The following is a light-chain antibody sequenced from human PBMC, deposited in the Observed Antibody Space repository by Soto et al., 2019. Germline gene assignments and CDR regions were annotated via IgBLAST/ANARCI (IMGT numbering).Light chain of an antibody. V-gene: IGLV2-8*01. Sequence: QSALTQPPSASGSPGQSVTISCTGTSSDVGGYNYVSWYQQHPGKAPKLMIYEVSKRPSGVPDRFSGSKSGNTASLTVSGLQAEDEADYYRSSYAGSNNFVFGTGTKVTAL. CDR2: EVS. CDR1: SSDVGGYNY. J-gene: IGLJ1*01. CDR3: SSYAGSNNFV.